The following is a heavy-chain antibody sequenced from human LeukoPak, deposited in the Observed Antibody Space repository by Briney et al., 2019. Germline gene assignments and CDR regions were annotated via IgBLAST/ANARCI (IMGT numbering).Heavy chain of an antibody. CDR1: GGSISSYY. CDR3: ARDRWAMGYYYCMDV. J-gene: IGHJ6*03. V-gene: IGHV4-59*01. Sequence: PSETLSLTCTVSGGSISSYYWSWIRQPPGKGLEWIGYIYHSGSTNYNPSLKSRVTISVDTSKNQFSLKLSSVTAADTAVYYCARDRWAMGYYYCMDVWGKGTTVTVSS. CDR2: IYHSGST. D-gene: IGHD5-18*01.